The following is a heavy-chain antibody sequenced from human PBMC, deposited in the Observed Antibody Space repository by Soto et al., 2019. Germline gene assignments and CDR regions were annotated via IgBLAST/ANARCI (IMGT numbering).Heavy chain of an antibody. D-gene: IGHD3-9*01. CDR3: ARYDVLTGYFDY. CDR1: GGSISSGGYS. V-gene: IGHV4-30-2*02. J-gene: IGHJ4*02. Sequence: SETLSLTCAVSGGSISSGGYSWSWIRQPPGKGLEWIGYIYHSGSTYYNPSLKSRVTISLDTSKNQFSLKLSSVTAADTAVYYCARYDVLTGYFDYWGQGTLVTVS. CDR2: IYHSGST.